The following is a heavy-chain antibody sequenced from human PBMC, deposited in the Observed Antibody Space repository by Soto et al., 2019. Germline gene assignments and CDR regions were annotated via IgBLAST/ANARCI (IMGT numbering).Heavy chain of an antibody. CDR3: AKLVRDDVRRSDLDH. CDR2: LHASGTN. J-gene: IGHJ4*02. V-gene: IGHV4-4*07. Sequence: PSETLSLTCTVSGGVVSDHFWAWIRQPAGKGLEWIGRLHASGTNNYNPSLRSRVTMSLDTSKNQFSLSLTSVTAADAAVYYCAKLVRDDVRRSDLDHWGQGTLVTVSS. D-gene: IGHD3-10*02. CDR1: GGVVSDHF.